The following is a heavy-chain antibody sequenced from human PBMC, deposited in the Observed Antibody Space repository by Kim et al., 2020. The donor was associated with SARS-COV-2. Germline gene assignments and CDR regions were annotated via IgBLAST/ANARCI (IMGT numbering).Heavy chain of an antibody. CDR3: ASSGCSYGPLAFFGY. V-gene: IGHV4-59*08. CDR1: GGSISSYY. J-gene: IGHJ4*02. Sequence: SETLSLTCTVSGGSISSYYWSWIRQPPGKGLEWIGYIYYSGSTTYNPALKSRVNISVDTSENQFSLQLSSVTAADTAVYYCASSGCSYGPLAFFGYWGQGTLVTVSS. CDR2: IYYSGST. D-gene: IGHD5-18*01.